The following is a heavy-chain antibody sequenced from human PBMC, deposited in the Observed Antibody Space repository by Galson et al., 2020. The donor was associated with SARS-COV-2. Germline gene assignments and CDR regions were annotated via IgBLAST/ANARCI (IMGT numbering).Heavy chain of an antibody. V-gene: IGHV3-64D*09. J-gene: IGHJ4*02. CDR2: LSSNGGTS. CDR3: LAYSSTRQSF. Sequence: GESLKISCSASRFNFSDYAMHWVRPAPGKGLQYVSALSSNGGTSFYIDSVNDRFTMSRDHSKNTFYLQMTGLRLEDTAVYCCLAYSSTRQSFWGQGTLVTVSS. D-gene: IGHD2-2*01. CDR1: RFNFSDYA.